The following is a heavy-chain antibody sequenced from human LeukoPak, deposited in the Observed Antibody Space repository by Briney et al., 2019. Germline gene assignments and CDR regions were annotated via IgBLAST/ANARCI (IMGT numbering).Heavy chain of an antibody. V-gene: IGHV1-46*01. D-gene: IGHD2-15*01. CDR1: GYTFTSHY. CDR3: ASRLGGGHYFDC. Sequence: ASVKVSCKASGYTFTSHYMHWVRQAHGQGLEWMGIINPSGGSTSYAQKFQGRVTMTRDTSTSTDYMVRRSLGSEDTAMYYCASRLGGGHYFDCWGQGTLVTASS. J-gene: IGHJ4*02. CDR2: INPSGGST.